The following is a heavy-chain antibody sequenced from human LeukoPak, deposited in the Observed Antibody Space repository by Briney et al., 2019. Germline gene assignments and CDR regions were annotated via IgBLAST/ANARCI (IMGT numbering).Heavy chain of an antibody. Sequence: SQTLSLTCTVSGGSISSGDYYWSWIPHPPGQPLQPPGHTYYSASTYYNPSLKSRVTISVDTSKNQFSLKLSSVTAADTAVYYCARHYLAYYYDSSGYIDAFDIWGQGTMVTVSS. J-gene: IGHJ3*02. CDR3: ARHYLAYYYDSSGYIDAFDI. CDR2: TYYSAST. V-gene: IGHV4-30-4*08. CDR1: GGSISSGDYY. D-gene: IGHD3-22*01.